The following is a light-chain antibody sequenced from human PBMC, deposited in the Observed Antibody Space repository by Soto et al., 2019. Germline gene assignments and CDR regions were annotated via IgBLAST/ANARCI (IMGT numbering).Light chain of an antibody. V-gene: IGLV2-14*01. CDR3: SSYSSSRTLL. CDR2: DIS. J-gene: IGLJ2*01. CDR1: SGDVGAYNY. Sequence: QSALTQPASVSGSPGQSIAISCTGTSGDVGAYNYVSWDQQHPGTAPKLMIHDISNRPSGVSNRFSGSKSGTTASLTISGLQAEDEADYYCSSYSSSRTLLFGGGTKVTVL.